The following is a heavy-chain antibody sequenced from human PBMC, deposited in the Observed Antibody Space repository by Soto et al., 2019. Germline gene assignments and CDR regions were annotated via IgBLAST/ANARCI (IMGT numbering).Heavy chain of an antibody. Sequence: ASVTVSCKVSGYTLTELSMRWVRQAPGKGLEGMGGFDPENGETIYAQKFQGRVTMTEDTSTDTAYMELSSLRSEDTAVYYCARHRLVVVAATGWFDPWGQGTLVTVSS. V-gene: IGHV1-24*01. D-gene: IGHD2-15*01. CDR3: ARHRLVVVAATGWFDP. J-gene: IGHJ5*02. CDR2: FDPENGET. CDR1: GYTLTELS.